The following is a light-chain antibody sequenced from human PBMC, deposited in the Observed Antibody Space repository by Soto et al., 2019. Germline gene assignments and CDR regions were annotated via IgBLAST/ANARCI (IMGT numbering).Light chain of an antibody. CDR3: QQSYSMPPYT. J-gene: IGKJ2*01. CDR2: AAS. CDR1: QSISDY. Sequence: IQMTQSPSSLSASVGDRVTITCRASQSISDYLNWYQQKPGQAPKLLIYAASNLQTGVPSRFSGSGSGTDFTLTISSLQPEDFVTYYCQQSYSMPPYTFGQGTKLEIK. V-gene: IGKV1-39*01.